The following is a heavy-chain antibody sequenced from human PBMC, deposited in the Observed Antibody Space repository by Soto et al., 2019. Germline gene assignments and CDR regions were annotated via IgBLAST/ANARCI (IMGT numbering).Heavy chain of an antibody. CDR3: AHTRYYGSGSYYDY. CDR2: IYWDDDK. CDR1: GLSLSTSGVG. D-gene: IGHD3-10*01. J-gene: IGHJ4*02. Sequence: QITLKESGPTLVKPTQTLTLTCTFSGLSLSTSGVGVGWIRQPPGKALEWLALIYWDDDKRYSPSLKNRLSVSNYPXXKNVVLTMTNMDPVDTATYYCAHTRYYGSGSYYDYWGQGALVTVSS. V-gene: IGHV2-5*02.